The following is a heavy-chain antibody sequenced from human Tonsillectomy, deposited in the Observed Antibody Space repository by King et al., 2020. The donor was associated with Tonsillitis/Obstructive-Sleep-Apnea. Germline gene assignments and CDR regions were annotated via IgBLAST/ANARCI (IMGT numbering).Heavy chain of an antibody. CDR2: INHSGST. D-gene: IGHD6-13*01. V-gene: IGHV4-34*01. J-gene: IGHJ5*02. CDR1: GGSFSGYY. CDR3: ARSNARPQLVGGWFDP. Sequence: VQLQQWGAGLLKPSETLSLTCAVYGGSFSGYYWSWIRQPPGKGLEWIGEINHSGSTNYNPSLKSRVTISVDTSKNQFSLKLSSVTAADTAVYYCARSNARPQLVGGWFDPWGQGTLVTVSS.